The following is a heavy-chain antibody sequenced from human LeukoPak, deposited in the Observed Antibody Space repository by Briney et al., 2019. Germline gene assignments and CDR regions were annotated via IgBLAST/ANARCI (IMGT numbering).Heavy chain of an antibody. D-gene: IGHD4-17*01. V-gene: IGHV3-21*04. CDR3: ARGYGDFPRTLGY. CDR2: ISSSSSYI. Sequence: GGSLRLSCAASGFTFSSYSMNWVRQAPGKGLEWVSSISSSSSYIYYADSVKGRFTISRDNAKNSLYLQMNSLRAEDTAVYYCARGYGDFPRTLGYWGQGTLVTVSS. J-gene: IGHJ4*02. CDR1: GFTFSSYS.